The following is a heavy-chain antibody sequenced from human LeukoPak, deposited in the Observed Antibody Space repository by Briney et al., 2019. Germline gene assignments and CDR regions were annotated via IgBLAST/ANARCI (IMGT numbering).Heavy chain of an antibody. CDR2: IYGGGGT. CDR1: GLSVSSTY. Sequence: PGGSLRLSCAVSGLSVSSTYMTWVRQAPGKGLEWVSVIYGGGGTNYAGSLKGRVSISRDNSKNTLYLQMNSLRADDTAVYYCVAEDTYWGQGTLVTVSS. D-gene: IGHD5-18*01. J-gene: IGHJ4*02. V-gene: IGHV3-53*01. CDR3: VAEDTY.